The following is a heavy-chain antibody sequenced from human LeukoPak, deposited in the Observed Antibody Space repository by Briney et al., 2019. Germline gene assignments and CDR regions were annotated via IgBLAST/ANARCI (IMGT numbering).Heavy chain of an antibody. V-gene: IGHV4-34*01. CDR2: INHSGST. Sequence: SETLSLTCAVYGGSFSGYYWSWIRQPPGKGLEWIGEINHSGSTNYNPSLKSRVTISVDTSKNQFSLKLSSVTAADTAVYYCARGGIITIFGVVTPGSFDIWGQGTMVTVSS. CDR3: ARGGIITIFGVVTPGSFDI. D-gene: IGHD3-3*01. CDR1: GGSFSGYY. J-gene: IGHJ3*02.